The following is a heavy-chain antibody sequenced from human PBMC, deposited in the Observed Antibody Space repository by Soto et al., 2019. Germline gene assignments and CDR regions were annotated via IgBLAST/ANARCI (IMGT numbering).Heavy chain of an antibody. V-gene: IGHV2-5*01. CDR3: ADGPGRISVPGTRAFDI. Sequence: QITLKESGPTLVKPTQTLTLTCSFSGFSLTTGGEAVGWIRQPPGKALEWLGLTYWNDDKHDSPSLKSRLTISRDTSTIQVVLTMTKMDLVDTVTYYCADGPGRISVPGTRAFDICGPGTLVTVSS. CDR1: GFSLTTGGEA. CDR2: TYWNDDK. D-gene: IGHD6-19*01. J-gene: IGHJ3*02.